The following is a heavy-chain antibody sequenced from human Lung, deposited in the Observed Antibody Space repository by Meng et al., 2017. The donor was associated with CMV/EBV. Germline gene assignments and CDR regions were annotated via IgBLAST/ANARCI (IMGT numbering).Heavy chain of an antibody. Sequence: QRQRQESGPGLAKPSETLSLTCTVSGGSISSSSYYWAWIRQPPGEGLEWIGSVVYSGTTYYTSSLKSRVSISVDTSKNQFSLKLSSVTAADTAVYYCARHHHSPTFDYWGQGTLVTVSS. D-gene: IGHD1-14*01. V-gene: IGHV4-39*01. J-gene: IGHJ4*02. CDR1: GGSISSSSYY. CDR2: VVYSGTT. CDR3: ARHHHSPTFDY.